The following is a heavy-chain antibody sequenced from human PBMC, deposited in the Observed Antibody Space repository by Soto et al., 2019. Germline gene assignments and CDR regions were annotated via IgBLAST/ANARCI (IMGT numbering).Heavy chain of an antibody. J-gene: IGHJ4*02. D-gene: IGHD4-17*01. CDR2: INHSGST. V-gene: IGHV4-34*01. CDR1: GGSFSGYY. CDR3: ARGRRTAVTIDY. Sequence: QVQLQQWGAGLLKPSETLSLTGAVYGGSFSGYYWSWIRQPPGKGLEWIGEINHSGSTNYNPSLKSRVTISVDTSKNQFSLKLSSVTDADTAVYYCARGRRTAVTIDYWGQGTLVTVSS.